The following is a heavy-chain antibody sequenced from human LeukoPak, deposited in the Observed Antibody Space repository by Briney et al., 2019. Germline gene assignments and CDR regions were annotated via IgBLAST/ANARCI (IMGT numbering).Heavy chain of an antibody. Sequence: PGGSLRPSCAASGFTVSGNYMSWVRQAPGKGLEWVSVIYSGGSTYYADSVKGRFTISRDNSKNTLYLQMNSLRAEDTAVYYCARDRRVGGPYYFDYWGQGTLVTVSS. V-gene: IGHV3-53*01. CDR1: GFTVSGNY. CDR3: ARDRRVGGPYYFDY. D-gene: IGHD4-23*01. J-gene: IGHJ4*02. CDR2: IYSGGST.